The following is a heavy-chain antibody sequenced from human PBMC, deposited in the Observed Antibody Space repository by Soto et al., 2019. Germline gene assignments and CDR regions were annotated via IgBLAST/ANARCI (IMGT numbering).Heavy chain of an antibody. J-gene: IGHJ6*02. Sequence: SETLSLTCAVYGGSFSGYYWSWIRQPPGKGLEWIGEINHSGSTNYNPSLKSRVTISVDTSKNQFSPKLSSVTAADTAVYYCARRRAGGYYTYYYYYGMDVWGQGTTVTVSS. CDR2: INHSGST. V-gene: IGHV4-34*01. D-gene: IGHD3-3*01. CDR1: GGSFSGYY. CDR3: ARRRAGGYYTYYYYYGMDV.